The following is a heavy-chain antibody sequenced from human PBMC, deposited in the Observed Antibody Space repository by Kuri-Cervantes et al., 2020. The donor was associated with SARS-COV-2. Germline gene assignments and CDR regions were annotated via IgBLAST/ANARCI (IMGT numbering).Heavy chain of an antibody. J-gene: IGHJ4*02. D-gene: IGHD2-15*01. Sequence: ASVKVSCKASGYTFTSYGISWVRQAPGQGLEWMGWISAYNGNTNYAQKLQGRVTMTTDTSTSTAYMELRSLRSDDTAVSYCARDLLGVGYCSGGSCPYFFDYWGQGTLVTVSS. V-gene: IGHV1-18*01. CDR2: ISAYNGNT. CDR3: ARDLLGVGYCSGGSCPYFFDY. CDR1: GYTFTSYG.